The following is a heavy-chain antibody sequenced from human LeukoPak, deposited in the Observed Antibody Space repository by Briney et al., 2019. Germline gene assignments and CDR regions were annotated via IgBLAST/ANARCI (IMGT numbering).Heavy chain of an antibody. V-gene: IGHV3-23*01. Sequence: GGSLRLSCAASGFTFSSYGMSWVRQAPGKGLEWVSAISGSGGSTYYADSVKGRFTISRDNSKNTLYLQMNSLRAEDTAVYYCAKVRYYDSSGDFDYWGQGTLVTVSS. D-gene: IGHD3-22*01. CDR1: GFTFSSYG. J-gene: IGHJ4*02. CDR2: ISGSGGST. CDR3: AKVRYYDSSGDFDY.